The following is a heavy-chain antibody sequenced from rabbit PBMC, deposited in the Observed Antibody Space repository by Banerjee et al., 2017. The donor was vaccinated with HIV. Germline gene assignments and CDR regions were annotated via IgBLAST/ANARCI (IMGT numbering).Heavy chain of an antibody. CDR1: GFSFSSSYY. J-gene: IGHJ4*01. CDR2: IYTSSSNT. Sequence: QSLEESGGDLVKPGASLTLTCTASGFSFSSSYYMCWVRQAPGKGLELIACIYTSSSNTWYASWVNGRFTISRSTSLNTVTLQMTSLTAADTATYFCARDAYVDVGWAAYFGLWGQGTLVTVS. CDR3: ARDAYVDVGWAAYFGL. D-gene: IGHD6-1*01. V-gene: IGHV1S43*01.